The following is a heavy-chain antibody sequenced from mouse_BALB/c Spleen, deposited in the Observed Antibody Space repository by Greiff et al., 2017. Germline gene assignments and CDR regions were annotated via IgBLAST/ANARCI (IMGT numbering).Heavy chain of an antibody. CDR3: ARRGVLDY. D-gene: IGHD2-14*01. J-gene: IGHJ2*01. Sequence: EVKLLESGPGLVKPSQSLSLTCTVTGYSITSDYAWNWIRQFPGNKLEWMGYISYSGSTSYNPSLKSRISITRDTSKNQFFLQLNSVTTEDTATYYCARRGVLDYWGQGTTLTVSS. V-gene: IGHV3-2*02. CDR1: GYSITSDYA. CDR2: ISYSGST.